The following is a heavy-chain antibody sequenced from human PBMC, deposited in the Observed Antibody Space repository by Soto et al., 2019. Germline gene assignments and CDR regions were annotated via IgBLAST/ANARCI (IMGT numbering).Heavy chain of an antibody. CDR3: ARGGSSGAEYYYYMDV. J-gene: IGHJ6*03. CDR2: MNPNSGNT. V-gene: IGHV1-8*01. Sequence: QVRLVQSGAEVKKPGASVKVSCKASGYTFTSYDINWVRQATGQGLEWMGWMNPNSGNTGYAQKFQGRVTMTRNTSISTAYMELSSLRSEDTAMYYCARGGSSGAEYYYYMDVWGKGTTVTVSS. CDR1: GYTFTSYD. D-gene: IGHD7-27*01.